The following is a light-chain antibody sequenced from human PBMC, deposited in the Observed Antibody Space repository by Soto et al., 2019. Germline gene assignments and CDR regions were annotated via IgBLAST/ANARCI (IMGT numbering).Light chain of an antibody. V-gene: IGKV3-11*01. Sequence: EIVLTQSPATLSLSPGERATLSCRASQSVRNSLIWYQQKPGQAPRLLIYDVSNRATGIPARFSGSGSETDFTVTISSLEPEDFAVYYCQQRYSWPITFGKGTRLEIK. CDR3: QQRYSWPIT. J-gene: IGKJ5*01. CDR1: QSVRNS. CDR2: DVS.